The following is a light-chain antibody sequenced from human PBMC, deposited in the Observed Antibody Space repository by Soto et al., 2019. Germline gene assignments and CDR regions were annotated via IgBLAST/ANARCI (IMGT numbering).Light chain of an antibody. CDR1: SSNIGMNS. J-gene: IGLJ2*01. Sequence: QAVVTQSPSASGTPGQRVTISCSGKSSNIGMNSVNWYQQVPGAAPKLLIHSNDQRPSGVPHRISGSRSGTSASLAISELQSEDEADYYCAAWDDTLGGHVAFGGGTKVTVL. CDR3: AAWDDTLGGHVA. CDR2: SND. V-gene: IGLV1-44*01.